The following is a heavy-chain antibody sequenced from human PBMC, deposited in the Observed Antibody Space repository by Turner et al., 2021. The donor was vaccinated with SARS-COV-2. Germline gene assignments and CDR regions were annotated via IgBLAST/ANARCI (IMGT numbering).Heavy chain of an antibody. CDR3: ARDLFQDYGSGSYRLDY. D-gene: IGHD3-10*01. J-gene: IGHJ4*02. CDR1: GFTFSSYG. Sequence: QVQLVESGGGVVQPGRSLRLACAASGFTFSSYGMHWVRQVPGKGLEGCAVRWYDGSNKYYADSVKGRFTISRDNSKNTLYLQMNSLRAEDTAVYYCARDLFQDYGSGSYRLDYWGQGTLVTVSS. V-gene: IGHV3-33*01. CDR2: RWYDGSNK.